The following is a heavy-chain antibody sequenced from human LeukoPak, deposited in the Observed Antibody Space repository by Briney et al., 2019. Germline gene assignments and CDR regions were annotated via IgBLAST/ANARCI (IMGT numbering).Heavy chain of an antibody. J-gene: IGHJ6*02. CDR3: ARGIPVMIVVPLYYYYGMDV. V-gene: IGHV3-30*03. Sequence: TGGSLRLSCAASGFTFSSYGMHWVRQAPGKGLEWVAVISYDGSNKYYADSVKGRFTISRDNAKNSLYLQMNSLRAEDTAVYYCARGIPVMIVVPLYYYYGMDVWGQGTTVTVSS. CDR1: GFTFSSYG. D-gene: IGHD3-22*01. CDR2: ISYDGSNK.